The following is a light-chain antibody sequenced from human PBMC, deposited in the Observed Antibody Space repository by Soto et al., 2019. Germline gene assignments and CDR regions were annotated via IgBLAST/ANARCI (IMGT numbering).Light chain of an antibody. Sequence: DIQMTQSPSSLSASVGDRVTITCRASQDITTYLAWYQQEPGKVPKLLIYGASALRSGVPSRFSGRGSGTDFTLTISSLQPEDVATYYCQQYNRARPTFGPGTKVDVK. CDR3: QQYNRARPT. CDR1: QDITTY. J-gene: IGKJ3*01. CDR2: GAS. V-gene: IGKV1-27*01.